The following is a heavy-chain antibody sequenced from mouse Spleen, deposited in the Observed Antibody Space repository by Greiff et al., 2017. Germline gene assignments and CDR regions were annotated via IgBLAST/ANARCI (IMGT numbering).Heavy chain of an antibody. CDR2: IDPSDSYT. Sequence: QVQLKQPGAELVMPGASVKLSCKASGYTFTSYWMHWVKQRPGQGLEWIGEIDPSDSYTNYNQKFKGKATLTVDKSSSTAYMQLSSLTSEDSAVYYCARSGTMITTGVDYWGQGTTLTVSS. CDR1: GYTFTSYW. D-gene: IGHD2-4*01. V-gene: IGHV1-69*01. CDR3: ARSGTMITTGVDY. J-gene: IGHJ2*01.